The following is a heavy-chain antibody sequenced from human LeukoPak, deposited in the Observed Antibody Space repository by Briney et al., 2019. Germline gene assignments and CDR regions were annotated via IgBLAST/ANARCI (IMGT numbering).Heavy chain of an antibody. V-gene: IGHV1-2*02. CDR1: GYTFIDYY. CDR3: ATTVRYNWNYDAFAI. Sequence: GASVKVSCQASGYTFIDYYIHWVRQAPGQGLEWMGWINPNSGGTNYAQNFQGRVTMTRDTSISTAYMELSRLRSDDTAVYYCATTVRYNWNYDAFAIWGRGTMVTVSS. CDR2: INPNSGGT. D-gene: IGHD1-7*01. J-gene: IGHJ3*02.